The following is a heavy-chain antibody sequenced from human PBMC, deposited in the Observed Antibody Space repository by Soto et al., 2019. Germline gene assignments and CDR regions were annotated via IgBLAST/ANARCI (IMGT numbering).Heavy chain of an antibody. V-gene: IGHV1-18*04. CDR2: ISAYNGNT. CDR3: ARDLPVWGWTHIDY. Sequence: ASVKVSCKASGYTFTSYGISWVRQAPGQGLEWMGWISAYNGNTNYAQKLQGRVTMTTDTSTSTAYMELRSLRSDDTAVYYCARDLPVWGWTHIDYWRQGTLDTV. D-gene: IGHD3-16*01. J-gene: IGHJ4*02. CDR1: GYTFTSYG.